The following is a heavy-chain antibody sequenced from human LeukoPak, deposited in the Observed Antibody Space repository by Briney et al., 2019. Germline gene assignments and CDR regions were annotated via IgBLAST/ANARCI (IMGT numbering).Heavy chain of an antibody. CDR1: GFTFSGSA. D-gene: IGHD3-9*01. CDR3: ALTYYDILTGYYTFDY. CDR2: IRSKANSYAT. J-gene: IGHJ4*02. V-gene: IGHV3-73*01. Sequence: GGSLRLSCAASGFTFSGSAMNWVRQASGKGLEWVGRIRSKANSYATTYAASVKGKFTISRDDSKNTAYLQMNSLKTEDTAVYYCALTYYDILTGYYTFDYWGQGTLVTVSS.